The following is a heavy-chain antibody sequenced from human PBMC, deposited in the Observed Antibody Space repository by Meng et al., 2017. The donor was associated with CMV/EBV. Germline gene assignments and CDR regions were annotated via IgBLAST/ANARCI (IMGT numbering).Heavy chain of an antibody. J-gene: IGHJ4*02. V-gene: IGHV1-8*01. CDR2: MNPNSGNT. CDR3: ARDPRVRCGGACHQDYYFDY. CDR1: GYTFTSYD. D-gene: IGHD2-21*02. Sequence: ASVKVSCKASGYTFTSYDINWVRQATGQGLEWMGWMNPNSGNTGYAQKFQGRVTMTRNTSISTAYMELSSLRSEDTAVYYCARDPRVRCGGACHQDYYFDYWGQGTLVTVSS.